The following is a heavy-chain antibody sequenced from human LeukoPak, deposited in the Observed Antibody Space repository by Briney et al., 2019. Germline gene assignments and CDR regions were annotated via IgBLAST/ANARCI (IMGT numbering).Heavy chain of an antibody. V-gene: IGHV3-66*01. CDR2: IYSGGNT. Sequence: AGGSLRLSCAASGFTVSSNYMSWVRQAPGKGLEWVSVIYSGGNTYYADSVKGRFTISRDNSKNTLYLQMNSLRAEDTAVYYCARADYYDSSAGVVWGQGTLVTVSS. CDR1: GFTVSSNY. D-gene: IGHD3-22*01. J-gene: IGHJ4*02. CDR3: ARADYYDSSAGVV.